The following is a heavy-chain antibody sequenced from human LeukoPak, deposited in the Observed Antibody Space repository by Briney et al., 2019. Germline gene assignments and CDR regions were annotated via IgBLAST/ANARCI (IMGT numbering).Heavy chain of an antibody. CDR2: MNPNSGNT. CDR1: GYTFTSYG. D-gene: IGHD1-26*01. Sequence: ASVKVSCKASGYTFTSYGISWVRQAPGQGLEWMGWMNPNSGNTGSAQKFQGRLTMTRNKSISTAYMELSSLRSEDTAVYFCARAVGATNHLDYWGQGTLVTVSS. V-gene: IGHV1-8*02. CDR3: ARAVGATNHLDY. J-gene: IGHJ4*02.